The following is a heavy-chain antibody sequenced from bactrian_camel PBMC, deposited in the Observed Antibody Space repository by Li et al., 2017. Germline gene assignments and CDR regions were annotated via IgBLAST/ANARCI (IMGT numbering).Heavy chain of an antibody. J-gene: IGHJ4*01. V-gene: IGHV3S1*01. D-gene: IGHD2*01. CDR2: IATGGGRT. CDR1: GDEYDTAC. Sequence: HVQLVESGGGSVQAGGSLVLSCAVSGDEYDTACVAWFRQPPGKGRVRIANIATGGGRTYYHDSVKGRFTIAQDNTKTTVYLRMVELQPEDTAMYYCAAGASLLVGDLCYTDYRIYGHGTQVTVS.